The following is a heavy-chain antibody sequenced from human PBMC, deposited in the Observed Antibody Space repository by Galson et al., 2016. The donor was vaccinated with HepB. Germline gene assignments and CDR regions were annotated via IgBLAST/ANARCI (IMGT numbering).Heavy chain of an antibody. CDR3: ARGYTSSAALDY. CDR2: ISYGGSDT. V-gene: IGHV3-30-3*01. J-gene: IGHJ4*02. Sequence: SLRLSCAASGFAFNNYALHWVRQAPGKGLTWVAIISYGGSDTYYADSVKGRFTISRDNSKNTLFLQMNGLRSEDTAVYYCARGYTSSAALDYWGQGTLVTVSS. CDR1: GFAFNNYA. D-gene: IGHD6-6*01.